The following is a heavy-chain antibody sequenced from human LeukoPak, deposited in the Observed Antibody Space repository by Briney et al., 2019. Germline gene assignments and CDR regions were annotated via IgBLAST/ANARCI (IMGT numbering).Heavy chain of an antibody. J-gene: IGHJ3*02. V-gene: IGHV1-69*04. CDR3: ATYSSTYYDAFAM. D-gene: IGHD6-13*01. CDR1: EGTFSNYA. CDR2: IIPILGIT. Sequence: GASVKVSCKASEGTFSNYAISWVRQAPGQGLEWMGRIIPILGITNYAQKFQGRVTITADKSTSTAYMELSSLRSEDTALYYCATYSSTYYDAFAMWGQGTMVTVSS.